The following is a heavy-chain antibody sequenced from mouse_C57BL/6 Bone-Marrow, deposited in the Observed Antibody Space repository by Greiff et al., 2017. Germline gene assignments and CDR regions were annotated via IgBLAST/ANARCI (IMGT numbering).Heavy chain of an antibody. CDR1: GYAFTNYL. V-gene: IGHV1-54*01. Sequence: VQLQQSGAELVRPGTSVKVSCKASGYAFTNYLIEWVKQRPGQGLEWIGVINPGSGGTNYNEKFKGKATLTADKSSSTAYMQLSSLTSEDSAVYFCARTGYYSYAMDYWGQGTSVTVFS. J-gene: IGHJ4*01. CDR2: INPGSGGT. CDR3: ARTGYYSYAMDY. D-gene: IGHD2-3*01.